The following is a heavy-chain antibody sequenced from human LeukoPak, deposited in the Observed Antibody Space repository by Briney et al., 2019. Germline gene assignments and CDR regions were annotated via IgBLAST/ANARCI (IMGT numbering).Heavy chain of an antibody. D-gene: IGHD1-26*01. Sequence: SETLSLTCTVSGGSISSSGYYWAWIRQPPGKGLEWIGSIYYSGSTYYNSSLKSRVTISVDTSKNKFSLKLISVTAADTAVYYCARQVSGSSEMDYWGQGTLVTVSS. J-gene: IGHJ4*02. CDR1: GGSISSSGYY. CDR2: IYYSGST. V-gene: IGHV4-39*01. CDR3: ARQVSGSSEMDY.